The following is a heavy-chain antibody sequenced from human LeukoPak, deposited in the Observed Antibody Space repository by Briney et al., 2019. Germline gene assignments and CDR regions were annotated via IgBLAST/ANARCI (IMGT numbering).Heavy chain of an antibody. CDR1: GSTFSSYG. Sequence: GGSLRLSCAVSGSTFSSYGMHWVRQAPGKGLEWVAVIWYDGSNKYYADSVKGRFTISRDNSKNTLYLQMGSLRAEDTAVYYRAKGGSGGESEYWGQGTLVTVSS. CDR3: AKGGSGGESEY. D-gene: IGHD3-16*01. V-gene: IGHV3-33*06. CDR2: IWYDGSNK. J-gene: IGHJ4*02.